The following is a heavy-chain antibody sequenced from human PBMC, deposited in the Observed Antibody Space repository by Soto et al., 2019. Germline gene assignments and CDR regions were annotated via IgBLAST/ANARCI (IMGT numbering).Heavy chain of an antibody. J-gene: IGHJ5*02. CDR1: GFNTRFYS. CDR2: LSRSGGAT. D-gene: IGHD1-7*01. V-gene: IGHV3-23*01. CDR3: SKGEMSTIRNSFDP. Sequence: GGSLRLSCTASGFNTRFYSMSWVRQTPGKGLEWVAALSRSGGATYYADSVRGRFTISRDASKDTLFLQMGNLRAEDTALYYCSKGEMSTIRNSFDPWGQGTMVTVYS.